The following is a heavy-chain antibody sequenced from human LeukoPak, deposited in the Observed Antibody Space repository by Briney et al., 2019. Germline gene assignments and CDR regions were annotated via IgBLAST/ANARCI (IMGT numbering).Heavy chain of an antibody. CDR1: RYTFTSYG. J-gene: IGHJ4*02. CDR3: AREGQWGYYDSSGYYYLAY. V-gene: IGHV1-18*01. D-gene: IGHD3-22*01. Sequence: GASVKVSCKASRYTFTSYGISWVRQAPGQGLEWMGWISAYNGNTNYAQKLQGRVTMTTDTSTSTAYMELRSLRSDDTAVYYCAREGQWGYYDSSGYYYLAYWGQGTLVTVSS. CDR2: ISAYNGNT.